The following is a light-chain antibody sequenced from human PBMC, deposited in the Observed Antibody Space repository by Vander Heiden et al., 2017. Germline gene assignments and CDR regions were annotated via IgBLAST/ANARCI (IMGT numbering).Light chain of an antibody. J-gene: IGLJ2*01. V-gene: IGLV2-8*01. CDR2: EVS. CDR3: SSYAGSNSVV. Sequence: QSALTQPPSASGSPGQSVTISCTGTSSDVGGYNYVSWYQQHPGKAPKRMMYEVSKRPSGVPDRFSGSKSGNTASLTVSGLQAEDEADYYCSSYAGSNSVVFGGGTKLTVL. CDR1: SSDVGGYNY.